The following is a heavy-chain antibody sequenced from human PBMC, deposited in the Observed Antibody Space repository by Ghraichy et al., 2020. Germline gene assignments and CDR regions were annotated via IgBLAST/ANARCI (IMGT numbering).Heavy chain of an antibody. V-gene: IGHV3-21*01. J-gene: IGHJ6*02. CDR2: ISSSSSYI. D-gene: IGHD3-10*01. Sequence: GGSLRLSCAASGFTFSSYSMNWVRQAPGKGLEWVASISSSSSYIYYVDSMKGRFTISRDNAKNSLYLQMNSLRAEDTAMYYCARTNGYYYVSGRSEGLSFYYFGMDVWGQGTTVTVSS. CDR3: ARTNGYYYVSGRSEGLSFYYFGMDV. CDR1: GFTFSSYS.